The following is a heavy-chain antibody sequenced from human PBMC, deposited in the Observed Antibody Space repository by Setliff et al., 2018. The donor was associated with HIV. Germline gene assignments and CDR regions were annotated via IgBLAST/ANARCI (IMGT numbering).Heavy chain of an antibody. J-gene: IGHJ3*02. D-gene: IGHD3-22*01. CDR3: ARHSITLVVGVPERDDAFDI. CDR2: IHLGGNT. V-gene: IGHV4-34*01. CDR1: GGSSYY. Sequence: SETLSLTCAVYGGSSYYWTWIRQSPGKGLEWMGEIHLGGNTNYNPSLKSRVTISVDTAKGQFSLKLSSVTAADTAVYYFARHSITLVVGVPERDDAFDIWGQGTMVTVS.